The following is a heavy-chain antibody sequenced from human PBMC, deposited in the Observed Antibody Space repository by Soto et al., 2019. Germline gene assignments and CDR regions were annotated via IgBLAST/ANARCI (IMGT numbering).Heavy chain of an antibody. Sequence: SVEASCKASGGTFSSYTLCWVQQAPGQGLEWMGRINPILGIANYAQKFQGRVTMTEDTSTSTAYMELSSLRSEDTAVYYCATEPHDFWSGGRNWFDPWGQGTLVTVSS. CDR1: GGTFSSYT. J-gene: IGHJ5*02. CDR3: ATEPHDFWSGGRNWFDP. CDR2: INPILGIA. V-gene: IGHV1-69*04. D-gene: IGHD3-3*01.